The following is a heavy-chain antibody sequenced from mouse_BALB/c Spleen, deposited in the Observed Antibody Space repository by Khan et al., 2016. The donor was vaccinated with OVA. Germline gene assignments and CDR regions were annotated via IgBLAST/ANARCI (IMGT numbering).Heavy chain of an antibody. Sequence: EVKLLESGPGLVKPSQSLSLTCTVTGYSITSGYAWNWIRQFPGNKLEWMGYISYSGGTSYNPSLKSRISITRDTSKNQFFLQLNSVTTEDTATYYCARGNYYGYYFDYWGQGTTLTVS. V-gene: IGHV3-2*02. J-gene: IGHJ2*01. CDR2: ISYSGGT. CDR1: GYSITSGYA. CDR3: ARGNYYGYYFDY. D-gene: IGHD1-1*01.